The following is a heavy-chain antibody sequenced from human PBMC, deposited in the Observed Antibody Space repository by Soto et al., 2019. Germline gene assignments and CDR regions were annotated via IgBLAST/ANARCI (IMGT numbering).Heavy chain of an antibody. Sequence: PGGSLRLSCTASGFTFNTHWMHWVRQAPGKGLVWVSRIYFDGITTNYADSVKGRLTVSRDNAKNTVYLHVDTLRDEDTAVYYCARGGAMGVDYWRQGTLVTVSS. CDR3: ARGGAMGVDY. CDR1: GFTFNTHW. V-gene: IGHV3-74*01. J-gene: IGHJ4*02. CDR2: IYFDGITT. D-gene: IGHD1-26*01.